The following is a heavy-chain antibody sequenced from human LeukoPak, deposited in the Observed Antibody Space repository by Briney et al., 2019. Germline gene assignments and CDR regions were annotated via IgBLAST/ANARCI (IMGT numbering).Heavy chain of an antibody. V-gene: IGHV4-4*07. J-gene: IGHJ3*02. Sequence: SETLSLACTVSGGSISSYYWSWVRQPAGKELEWIGRIYTSGSTNYNPSLKSRVTMSVDTSKNQFSLKLSSVTAADTAVYYCARDHMTGAFDIWGQGTMVTVSS. CDR3: ARDHMTGAFDI. CDR2: IYTSGST. CDR1: GGSISSYY.